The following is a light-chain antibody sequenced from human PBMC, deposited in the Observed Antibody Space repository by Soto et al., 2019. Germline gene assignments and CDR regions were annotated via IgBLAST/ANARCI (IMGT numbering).Light chain of an antibody. Sequence: QSVLTQPPSVSGAPGQRVTISCTGSSSNIGAGHDVHWYQQVPGTAPKLLVSGNTNRPSGVPDRFSGSNSGTSASLAITWLQAEDEADYYCQSFDSSLNGWVFGGGTKLTVL. CDR3: QSFDSSLNGWV. CDR2: GNT. CDR1: SSNIGAGHD. J-gene: IGLJ3*02. V-gene: IGLV1-40*01.